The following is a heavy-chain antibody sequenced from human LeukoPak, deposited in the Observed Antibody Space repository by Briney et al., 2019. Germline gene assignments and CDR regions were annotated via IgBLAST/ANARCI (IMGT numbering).Heavy chain of an antibody. D-gene: IGHD3-22*01. CDR2: INPNSGGT. CDR3: ARDGEKDSSGYYYYYYMDV. CDR1: GYTFTGYY. J-gene: IGHJ6*03. V-gene: IGHV1-2*06. Sequence: ASVKVSCKASGYTFTGYYMHWERQAPGQGLEWMGRINPNSGGTNYAQKFQGRVTMTRDTSISTAYMELSRLRSDDTAVYYCARDGEKDSSGYYYYYYMDVWGKGTTVTVSS.